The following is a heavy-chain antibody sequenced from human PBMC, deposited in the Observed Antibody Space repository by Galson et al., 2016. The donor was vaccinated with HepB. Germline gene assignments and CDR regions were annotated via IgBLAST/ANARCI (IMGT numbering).Heavy chain of an antibody. J-gene: IGHJ4*02. CDR3: AKDILEVPAALPFDS. V-gene: IGHV3-23*01. Sequence: SLRLSCAVSGFSFSTYGMSWVRQAPGKGLEWISAIRGSGGVTHYADSVRGRFTISRDHSERTLFLHMSSLTVEDTAVYYCAKDILEVPAALPFDSWGQGTLVIVSS. CDR2: IRGSGGVT. CDR1: GFSFSTYG. D-gene: IGHD2-2*01.